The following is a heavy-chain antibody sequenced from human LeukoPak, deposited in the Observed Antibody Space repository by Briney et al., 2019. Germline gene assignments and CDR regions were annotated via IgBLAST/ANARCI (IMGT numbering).Heavy chain of an antibody. CDR3: ASSVDYDFWSGLND. D-gene: IGHD3-3*01. CDR2: IIPIFGTA. V-gene: IGHV1-69*05. Sequence: SVKVSCKASGGTFSSYAISWVRQAPGQGLEWMGRIIPIFGTANYAQKFQGRVTITTDESTSTAYMELRSLRSDDTAVYYCASSVDYDFWSGLNDWGQGTLVTVSS. CDR1: GGTFSSYA. J-gene: IGHJ4*02.